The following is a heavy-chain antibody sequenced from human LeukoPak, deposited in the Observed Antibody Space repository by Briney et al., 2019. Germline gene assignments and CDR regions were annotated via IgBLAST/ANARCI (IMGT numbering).Heavy chain of an antibody. CDR1: GFTFSSYA. V-gene: IGHV3-30*14. D-gene: IGHD2-15*01. Sequence: PGGSLRLSCAASGFTFSSYAMSWVCQAPGKGLEWVAVISYDGSNKYYADSVKGRFTISRDNSKNTLYLQMGSLRAEDMAVYYCARTDCSGGSCYGLLVDYWGQGTLVTVSS. CDR3: ARTDCSGGSCYGLLVDY. J-gene: IGHJ4*02. CDR2: ISYDGSNK.